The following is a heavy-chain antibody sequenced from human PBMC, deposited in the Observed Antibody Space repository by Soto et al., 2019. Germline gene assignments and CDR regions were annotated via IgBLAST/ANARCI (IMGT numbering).Heavy chain of an antibody. V-gene: IGHV1-8*01. CDR1: GYTFTSYD. CDR3: ARLVPLGYCSGGSCPYYYYGMDV. Sequence: ASVKVSCKASGYTFTSYDINWVRQATGQGLEWMGWMNPNSGNTGYAQKFQGRVTMTRNTSISTAYMELSSLRSEDMAVYYCARLVPLGYCSGGSCPYYYYGMDVWGQGTTVTVSS. D-gene: IGHD2-15*01. J-gene: IGHJ6*02. CDR2: MNPNSGNT.